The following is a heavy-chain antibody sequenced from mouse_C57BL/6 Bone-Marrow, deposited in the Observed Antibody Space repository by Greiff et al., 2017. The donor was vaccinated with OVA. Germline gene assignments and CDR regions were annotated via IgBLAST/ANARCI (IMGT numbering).Heavy chain of an antibody. CDR1: GFSFNTYA. V-gene: IGHV10-1*01. Sequence: EVKLVESGGGLVQPKGSLKLSCAASGFSFNTYAMNWVRQAPGKGLEWVARIRSKSNNYATYYADSVKDRFTISRDDSENMLYLQMNNLKTEDTAMYYCAKTLFSDYAMDYWGQGTSVTVSS. CDR3: AKTLFSDYAMDY. CDR2: IRSKSNNYAT. J-gene: IGHJ4*01. D-gene: IGHD1-3*01.